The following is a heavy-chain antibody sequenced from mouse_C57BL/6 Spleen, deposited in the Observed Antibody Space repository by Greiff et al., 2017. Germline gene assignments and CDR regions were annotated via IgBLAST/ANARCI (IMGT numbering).Heavy chain of an antibody. Sequence: QVQLQQSGPELVKPGASVKISCKASGYAFSSSWMNWVKQRPGKGLEWIGRIYPGDGDTNYNGKFKGKATLTADKSSSTAYMQLSSLTSEDSAVYFCARSDGNYGFFDYWGQGTTLTVSS. CDR3: ARSDGNYGFFDY. V-gene: IGHV1-82*01. D-gene: IGHD2-1*01. CDR1: GYAFSSSW. CDR2: IYPGDGDT. J-gene: IGHJ2*01.